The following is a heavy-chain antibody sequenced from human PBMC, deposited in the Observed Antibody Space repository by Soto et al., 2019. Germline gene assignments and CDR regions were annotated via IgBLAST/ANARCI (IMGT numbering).Heavy chain of an antibody. Sequence: EVQLVETGGDLIQPGGSLRLSCAASGFTVSSDCMTWVRQAPGKGLEWISIIYSDNNTDYADSVKGRFSISRNTSKNILYLHMNSLRAEATAEYYCARHYSAMGVWGQGTRVTVSS. V-gene: IGHV3-53*02. J-gene: IGHJ6*02. CDR3: ARHYSAMGV. CDR2: IYSDNNT. CDR1: GFTVSSDC.